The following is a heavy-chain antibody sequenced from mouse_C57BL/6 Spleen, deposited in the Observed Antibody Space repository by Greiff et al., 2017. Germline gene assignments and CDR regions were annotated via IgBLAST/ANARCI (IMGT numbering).Heavy chain of an antibody. D-gene: IGHD2-1*01. V-gene: IGHV1-82*01. CDR3: ARGGNYGY. Sequence: VQLQQSGPELVKPGASVKISCKASGYAFRSSWMNWVKQRPGKGLEWIGRIYPGDGDTNYNGKFKGKATLTADKSSSTAYMQLSSLTSEDSAVYFCARGGNYGYWGQGTTLTVSS. CDR2: IYPGDGDT. CDR1: GYAFRSSW. J-gene: IGHJ2*01.